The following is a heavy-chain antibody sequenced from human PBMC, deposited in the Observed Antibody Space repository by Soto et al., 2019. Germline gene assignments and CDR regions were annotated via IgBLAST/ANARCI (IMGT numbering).Heavy chain of an antibody. Sequence: GGSLRLSCAASGFTFSDYYMSWIRQAPGKGLEWVSYISSSGSTIYYADSVKGRFTISRDNAKNSLYRQMNSLRAEDTAVYYCARDSEDIVATIPDAYGMDVWGLGTTVTVSS. J-gene: IGHJ6*02. V-gene: IGHV3-11*01. D-gene: IGHD5-12*01. CDR1: GFTFSDYY. CDR3: ARDSEDIVATIPDAYGMDV. CDR2: ISSSGSTI.